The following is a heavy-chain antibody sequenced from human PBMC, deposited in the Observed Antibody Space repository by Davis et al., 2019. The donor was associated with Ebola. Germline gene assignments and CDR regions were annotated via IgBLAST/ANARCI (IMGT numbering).Heavy chain of an antibody. Sequence: MPSETLSLTCTVSGGSVSSGSFYWSWIRQSPGKGLEWIAYLYNSGSANYNPSLKSRVSISLDTSKNQFSLKLRSVIAADTAMYYCARVDYATYFQDWGQGTLVTVSS. D-gene: IGHD4-17*01. CDR3: ARVDYATYFQD. CDR2: LYNSGSA. J-gene: IGHJ1*01. CDR1: GGSVSSGSFY. V-gene: IGHV4-61*01.